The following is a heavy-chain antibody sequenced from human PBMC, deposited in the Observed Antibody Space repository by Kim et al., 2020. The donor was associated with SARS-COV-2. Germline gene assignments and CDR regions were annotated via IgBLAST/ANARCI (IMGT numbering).Heavy chain of an antibody. D-gene: IGHD2-2*01. CDR1: GYTFTYYA. Sequence: ASVKVSCKASGYTFTYYAMHWVRQAPGQRLEWMGWINAGDGYTKYSQKFQGRVTITRDTSASTAYMELSSLSSEDTAVYYCARARGSCSSTSCYLDFDYWGQGTLVTVSS. J-gene: IGHJ4*02. CDR3: ARARGSCSSTSCYLDFDY. CDR2: INAGDGYT. V-gene: IGHV1-3*01.